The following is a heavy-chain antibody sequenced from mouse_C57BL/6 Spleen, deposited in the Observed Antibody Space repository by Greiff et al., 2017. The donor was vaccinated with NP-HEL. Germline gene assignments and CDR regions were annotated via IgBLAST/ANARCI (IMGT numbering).Heavy chain of an antibody. Sequence: QVQLKESGAELARPGASVKLSCKASGYTFTSYGISWVKQRTGQGLEWIGEIYPRSGNTYYNEKFKGKATLTADKSSSTAYMELRSLTSEDSAVDFCAREGRGYYAMDYWGQGTSVTVSS. CDR2: IYPRSGNT. J-gene: IGHJ4*01. V-gene: IGHV1-81*01. D-gene: IGHD3-3*01. CDR1: GYTFTSYG. CDR3: AREGRGYYAMDY.